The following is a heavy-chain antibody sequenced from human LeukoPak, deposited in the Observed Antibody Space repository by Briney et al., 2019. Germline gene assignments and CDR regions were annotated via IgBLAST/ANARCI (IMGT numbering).Heavy chain of an antibody. J-gene: IGHJ4*02. CDR3: AREGGYDILTGYQDY. Sequence: ASVKVSCKASGYIFTTYFIHWVRQAPGQGLEWMGWINHNSGDTNYVQKFQGRVTMTRDTSISTAYMELTRLRSDDTGVYYCAREGGYDILTGYQDYWGQGTLVSVSS. CDR1: GYIFTTYF. CDR2: INHNSGDT. D-gene: IGHD3-9*01. V-gene: IGHV1-2*02.